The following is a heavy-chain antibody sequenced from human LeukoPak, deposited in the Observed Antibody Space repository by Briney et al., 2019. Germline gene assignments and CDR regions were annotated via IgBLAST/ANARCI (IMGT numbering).Heavy chain of an antibody. D-gene: IGHD6-6*01. J-gene: IGHJ4*02. CDR1: GYTFTDYY. CDR2: IHPNSGGT. V-gene: IGHV1-2*02. CDR3: GRKSAARKTSEFDY. Sequence: ASVKVSCKASGYTFTDYYMNWVRQAPGQGLEWMGWIHPNSGGTNYAQKFQGRVTMTRDTSISTAYMELSRLTFDDTAVYYCGRKSAARKTSEFDYWGQGSLVTVSS.